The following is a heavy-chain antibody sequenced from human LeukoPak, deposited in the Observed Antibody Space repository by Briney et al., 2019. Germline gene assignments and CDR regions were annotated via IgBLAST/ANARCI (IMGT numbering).Heavy chain of an antibody. CDR2: IWNDGSNQ. CDR3: AKDAQRGFDYSNSLEN. V-gene: IGHV3-33*06. CDR1: KFTFSLFC. Sequence: PGRSLRLSCAASKFTFSLFCMHSVRHAPGKGLEWVVFIWNDGSNQYYAESVKGRFTVSRDNSQNMVYLQMNSLRPEDTAVYYCAKDAQRGFDYSNSLENWGQGTLVTVSS. D-gene: IGHD4-11*01. J-gene: IGHJ4*02.